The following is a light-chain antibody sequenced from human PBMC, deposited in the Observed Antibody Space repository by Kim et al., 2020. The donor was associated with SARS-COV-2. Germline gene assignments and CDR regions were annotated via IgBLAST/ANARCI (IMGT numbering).Light chain of an antibody. J-gene: IGKJ4*01. V-gene: IGKV3-15*01. CDR2: GAS. Sequence: VSPGERSTPPCRASESISSNLAWYQQKPGQAPRLLIYGASTRATDVPAIFSASGSGTEFTLTISSLQSEHFAVYYCQQYHKWPLSLGGGTKVDIK. CDR1: ESISSN. CDR3: QQYHKWPLS.